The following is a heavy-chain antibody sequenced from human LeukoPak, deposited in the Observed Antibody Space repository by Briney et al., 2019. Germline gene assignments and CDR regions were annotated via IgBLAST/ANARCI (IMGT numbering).Heavy chain of an antibody. CDR1: GYTLTELS. J-gene: IGHJ4*02. CDR2: FDPVDGET. CDR3: APAEYCSGGSCYSLDY. V-gene: IGHV1-24*01. Sequence: GASVKVSCKVSGYTLTELSMRWVRQAPGQGLEWMGGFDPVDGETIYAQKFQGRVTMTEDTSTDTAYMELSSLRPEDTAVYYCAPAEYCSGGSCYSLDYWGQGTLVTVSS. D-gene: IGHD2-15*01.